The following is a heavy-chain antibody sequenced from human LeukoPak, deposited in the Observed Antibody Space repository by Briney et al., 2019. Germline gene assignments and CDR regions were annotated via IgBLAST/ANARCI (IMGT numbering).Heavy chain of an antibody. CDR3: AKDKGSGHGAYPWVTFDY. CDR2: ISGRGDST. Sequence: PGGSLRLSCAASGFTFSSHAMSWVRQAPGKGLEWVSGISGRGDSTVYADSVKGRFTISRDNSGNTLFLQMNSLRVEDTAVYYCAKDKGSGHGAYPWVTFDYGGPETLVTVFS. V-gene: IGHV3-23*01. D-gene: IGHD4/OR15-4a*01. J-gene: IGHJ4*01. CDR1: GFTFSSHA.